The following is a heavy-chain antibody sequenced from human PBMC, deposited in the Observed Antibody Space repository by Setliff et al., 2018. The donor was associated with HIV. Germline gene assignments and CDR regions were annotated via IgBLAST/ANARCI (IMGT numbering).Heavy chain of an antibody. V-gene: IGHV4-31*03. CDR1: GVSVGSGDYY. D-gene: IGHD6-6*01. J-gene: IGHJ4*02. CDR2: IFHSGDT. Sequence: PSETLSLTCSVSGVSVGSGDYYWHWIRQHPAKALEWIGYIFHSGDTYYNPSLKSRISMSVDTSKNQFSLELTSLTAADTAVYYCATRPRIAARPFDYWGQGMLVTVSS. CDR3: ATRPRIAARPFDY.